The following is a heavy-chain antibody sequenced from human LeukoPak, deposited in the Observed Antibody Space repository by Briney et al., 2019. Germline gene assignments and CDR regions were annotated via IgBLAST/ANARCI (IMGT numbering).Heavy chain of an antibody. J-gene: IGHJ4*02. Sequence: SGGSLRLSCAASGFTFTTYAMSWVRQAPGEGLEWVSAISGGGGSTTYYADSVKGRFTFSRDNSKNTLYLQMNSLTAEDTAVYYCARRGAGSNSYFDYWGQGTLVTVSS. CDR1: GFTFTTYA. V-gene: IGHV3-23*01. D-gene: IGHD4-23*01. CDR2: ISGGGGSTT. CDR3: ARRGAGSNSYFDY.